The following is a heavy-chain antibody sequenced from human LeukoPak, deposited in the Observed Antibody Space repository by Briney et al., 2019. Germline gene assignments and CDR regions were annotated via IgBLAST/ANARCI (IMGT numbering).Heavy chain of an antibody. J-gene: IGHJ4*01. V-gene: IGHV3-30-3*01. CDR1: GFTFSSYA. CDR3: ARDELITMVRGVLGVFDY. D-gene: IGHD3-10*01. CDR2: ISYDGSNK. Sequence: GGSLRLSCAASGFTFSSYAMHWVRQAPGKGLEWVAVISYDGSNKYYADSVKGRFTISRDNSKNTLYLQMNSLRAEDTAVYYCARDELITMVRGVLGVFDYXG.